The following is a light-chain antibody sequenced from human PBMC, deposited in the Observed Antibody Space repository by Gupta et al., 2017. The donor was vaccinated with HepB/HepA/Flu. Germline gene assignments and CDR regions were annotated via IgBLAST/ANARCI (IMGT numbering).Light chain of an antibody. CDR2: EDN. V-gene: IGLV1-51*02. CDR3: GTWDSSMRAAG. Sequence: QSVLTQPPSVSAALVQKVTISCSGSSSNIGNNYVSWYQQLPGTATKLLIDEDNKRPSAIHDRGSCYKSCNYATRGTNGVQTGDEADDYCGTWDSSMRAAGFGGGTKLTVL. CDR1: SSNIGNNY. J-gene: IGLJ2*01.